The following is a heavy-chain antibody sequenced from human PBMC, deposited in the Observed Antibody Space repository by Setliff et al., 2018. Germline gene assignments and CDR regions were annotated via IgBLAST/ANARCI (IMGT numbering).Heavy chain of an antibody. J-gene: IGHJ4*02. CDR3: AKVLAIFGVVTDIGFYFDY. CDR1: GLTFSSYD. CDR2: ITSSGGDT. D-gene: IGHD3-3*01. Sequence: GGSLRLSCAASGLTFSSYDMNWVRQAPGEGLEWVSTITSSGGDTYYADSVKGRFTISRDNSKNTLYLQMNSLRAEDTAIYYCAKVLAIFGVVTDIGFYFDYWGQGSLV. V-gene: IGHV3-23*01.